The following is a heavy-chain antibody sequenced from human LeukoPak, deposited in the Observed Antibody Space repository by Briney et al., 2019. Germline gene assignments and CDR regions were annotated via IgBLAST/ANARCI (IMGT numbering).Heavy chain of an antibody. CDR3: ARQVDYGSPSTLGWFDP. Sequence: PSETLSLTCSVSGGSISSGSYYWGWIRQSPGKGLKWIGSFYYSGTTYYNPSLKSRVTISVDASKNQFSLKLSSVTAADTAVYHCARQVDYGSPSTLGWFDPWGQGTLVTVSS. CDR2: FYYSGTT. J-gene: IGHJ5*02. D-gene: IGHD4/OR15-4a*01. CDR1: GGSISSGSYY. V-gene: IGHV4-39*01.